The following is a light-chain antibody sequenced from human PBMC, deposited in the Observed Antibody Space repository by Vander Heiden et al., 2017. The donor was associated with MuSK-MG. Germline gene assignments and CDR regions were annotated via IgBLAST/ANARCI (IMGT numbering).Light chain of an antibody. CDR2: DVS. Sequence: QSALTQPASVSGSPGQSITISCTGTSSDVGGYNNVSWYQQHPGKAPKLMIYDVSKRPSGVSNRFSGSKSGNTASLTISGLQAEDEADYYCSSYTSSSPVVFGGGTKLTVL. CDR1: SSDVGGYNN. V-gene: IGLV2-14*03. J-gene: IGLJ2*01. CDR3: SSYTSSSPVV.